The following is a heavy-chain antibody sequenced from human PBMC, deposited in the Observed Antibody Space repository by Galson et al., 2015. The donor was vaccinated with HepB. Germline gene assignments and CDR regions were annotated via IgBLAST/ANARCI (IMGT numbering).Heavy chain of an antibody. CDR1: GYTLTELS. V-gene: IGHV1-24*01. J-gene: IGHJ6*02. CDR3: ATDEARYSSSWNSYYYYGMDV. CDR2: FDPEDGET. Sequence: SVKVSCKVSGYTLTELSMHWVRQAPGKGLEWMGGFDPEDGETIYAQKFQGRVTMTEDTSTDTAYMELSSLRSEDTAVYYCATDEARYSSSWNSYYYYGMDVWGQGTTVTVSS. D-gene: IGHD6-13*01.